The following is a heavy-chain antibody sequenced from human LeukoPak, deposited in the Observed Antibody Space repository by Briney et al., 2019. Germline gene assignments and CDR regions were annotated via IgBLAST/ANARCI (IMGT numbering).Heavy chain of an antibody. CDR3: TRLKGGSTS. V-gene: IGHV3-73*01. J-gene: IGHJ4*02. CDR1: GFIFSGSA. Sequence: GGSLRLSCAASGFIFSGSAMHWVRQASGKGLEWVGRIRSKANSYATAYAASVKGRFTISRDDSKNTAYLQMNSLKTEDTAVYYCTRLKGGSTSWGQGTLVTVSS. D-gene: IGHD2-2*01. CDR2: IRSKANSYAT.